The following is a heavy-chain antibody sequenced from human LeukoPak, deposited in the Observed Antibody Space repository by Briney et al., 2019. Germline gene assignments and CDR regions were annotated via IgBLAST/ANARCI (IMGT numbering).Heavy chain of an antibody. CDR2: IYYSGST. D-gene: IGHD5-12*01. V-gene: IGHV4-59*08. CDR3: ARLVRYSGYDGFDY. CDR1: GVSISSYY. Sequence: SETLSFTCTGSGVSISSYYRSWLRQPPGKGLEGIGYIYYSGSTNYNPSLKSRVTISVDTSKNQFSLKLSSVTAADTAVYYCARLVRYSGYDGFDYWGQGTLVTVSS. J-gene: IGHJ4*02.